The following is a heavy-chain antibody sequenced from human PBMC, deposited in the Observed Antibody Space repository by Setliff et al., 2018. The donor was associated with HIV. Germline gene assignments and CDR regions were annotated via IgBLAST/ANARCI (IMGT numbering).Heavy chain of an antibody. D-gene: IGHD1-26*01. CDR2: IYTSGST. V-gene: IGHV4-4*07. CDR1: GGTFSLHY. J-gene: IGHJ3*02. CDR3: ARDLVDHDAFDI. Sequence: SETLSLTCAVSGGTFSLHYYTWIRQSPLRGLEWIGRIYTSGSTNYNPSLKSRVTMSVDTSKNQFSLKLSSVTAADTAVYYCARDLVDHDAFDIWGQGTMVTVSS.